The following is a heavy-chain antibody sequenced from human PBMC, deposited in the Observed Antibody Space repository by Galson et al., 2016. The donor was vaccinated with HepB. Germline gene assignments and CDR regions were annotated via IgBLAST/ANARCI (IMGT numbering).Heavy chain of an antibody. CDR3: ARDGGQQLVRWERLRKVYYYYPMDV. V-gene: IGHV3-48*02. CDR1: GFSISSYS. CDR2: IGSGGSTI. D-gene: IGHD6-13*01. Sequence: SLRLSCAASGFSISSYSFNWVRQAPGKGLEWVSHIGSGGSTISYADSVKGRFTISRDHAKHSLYLQMHSLRDEDTAVYYCARDGGQQLVRWERLRKVYYYYPMDVWGQGTTVTVSS. J-gene: IGHJ6*02.